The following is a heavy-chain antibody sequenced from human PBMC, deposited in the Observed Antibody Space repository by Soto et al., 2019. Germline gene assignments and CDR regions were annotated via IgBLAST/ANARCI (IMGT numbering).Heavy chain of an antibody. D-gene: IGHD2-2*01. CDR3: ARDSAYCRSTSCYLSYYYYMDV. J-gene: IGHJ6*03. Sequence: EVQVVESGGGLVQPGGSLRLSCAASGFTFSNHWMTWVRQAPGKGLEWVANIKQDGSEKYYVDSVKGRFTLSRDNAKNSQHLQMDSLRAEDTAVYYCARDSAYCRSTSCYLSYYYYMDVWGKGTTVTVSS. CDR2: IKQDGSEK. CDR1: GFTFSNHW. V-gene: IGHV3-7*01.